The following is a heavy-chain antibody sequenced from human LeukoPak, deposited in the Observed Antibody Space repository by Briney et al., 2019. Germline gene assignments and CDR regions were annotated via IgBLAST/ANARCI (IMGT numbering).Heavy chain of an antibody. CDR1: GYTFTSYG. V-gene: IGHV1-18*01. D-gene: IGHD4-23*01. Sequence: ASVKVSCKASGYTFTSYGISWVRQAPGQGLEWMGWISAYNGNTNYAQKLQGRVTMTRDMSTSTVYMELSSLRSEDTAVYYCARESPGPMTTVVTGWFDPWGQGTLVTVSS. J-gene: IGHJ5*02. CDR2: ISAYNGNT. CDR3: ARESPGPMTTVVTGWFDP.